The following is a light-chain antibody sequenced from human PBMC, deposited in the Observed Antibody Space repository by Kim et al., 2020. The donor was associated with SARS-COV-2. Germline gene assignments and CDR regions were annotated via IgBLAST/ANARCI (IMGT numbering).Light chain of an antibody. CDR3: AVWDDSLSGHWV. Sequence: QTVFISCSGSHSNVGSNTINWYQQLPGTAPKLLIFGDNQRPSGVPDRFSGAKSGTSASLDINGLRSEDEGNYYCAVWDDSLSGHWVFGGGTQLTVL. V-gene: IGLV1-44*01. J-gene: IGLJ3*02. CDR2: GDN. CDR1: HSNVGSNT.